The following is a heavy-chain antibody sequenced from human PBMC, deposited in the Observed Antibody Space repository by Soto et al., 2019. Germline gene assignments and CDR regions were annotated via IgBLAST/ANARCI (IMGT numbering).Heavy chain of an antibody. CDR1: VGTFSSYA. D-gene: IGHD3-3*01. CDR3: ARTRNAIFGVAPPDNYFCGMDI. Sequence: QVQLVQSWAEVKKPGSSVKVSCKASVGTFSSYAISWLRQAPGQGLAWMGGIIPIFGTANYARKFQGRVTIYSHESTSSAYTWLRSLRSEETAVYSCARTRNAIFGVAPPDNYFCGMDIWCQGTTVTASS. V-gene: IGHV1-69*01. J-gene: IGHJ6*02. CDR2: IIPIFGTA.